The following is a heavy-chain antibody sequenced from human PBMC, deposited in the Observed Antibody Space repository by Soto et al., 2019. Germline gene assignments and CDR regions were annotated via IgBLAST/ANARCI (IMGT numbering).Heavy chain of an antibody. CDR3: ARGRAAAGDNWLDP. D-gene: IGHD6-13*01. Sequence: GASVKVSCTASGGTFSSYAISWVRQAPGQGLEWMGGIIPIFGTANYAQKFQGRVTITADESTSTAYMELSSLRSDDTAVYYCARGRAAAGDNWLDPWGQGTLVTVSS. V-gene: IGHV1-69*13. CDR1: GGTFSSYA. J-gene: IGHJ5*02. CDR2: IIPIFGTA.